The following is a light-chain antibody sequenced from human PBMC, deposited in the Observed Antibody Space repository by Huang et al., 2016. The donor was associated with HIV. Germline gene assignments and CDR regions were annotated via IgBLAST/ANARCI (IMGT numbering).Light chain of an antibody. V-gene: IGKV1-9*01. CDR3: QQFSDFF. CDR1: QDINNN. Sequence: IQLTQFPSSLSASVGDRVSITCRASQDINNNLAWYQQKQGKAPKLLIYATSTLQNGVPSIVSGRGSGTVFILTINNLQPEDFATYYCQQFSDFFFGPGTRVDVK. CDR2: ATS. J-gene: IGKJ3*01.